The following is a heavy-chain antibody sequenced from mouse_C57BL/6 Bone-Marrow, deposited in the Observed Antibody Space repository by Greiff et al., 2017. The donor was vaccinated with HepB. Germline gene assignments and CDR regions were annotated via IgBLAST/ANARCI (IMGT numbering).Heavy chain of an antibody. V-gene: IGHV3-8*01. CDR3: ARHLYYGSSYWYFDV. J-gene: IGHJ1*03. CDR2: ISYSGST. CDR1: GYSITSDY. D-gene: IGHD1-1*01. Sequence: EVQRVESGPGLAKPSQTLSLTCSVTGYSITSDYWNWIRKFPGNKLEYMGYISYSGSTYYNPSLKSRISITRDTSKNQYYLQLNSVTTEDTATYYCARHLYYGSSYWYFDVRGTGTTVTVSS.